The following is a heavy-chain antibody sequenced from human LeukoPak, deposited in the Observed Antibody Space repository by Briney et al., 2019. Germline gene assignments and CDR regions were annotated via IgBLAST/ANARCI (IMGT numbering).Heavy chain of an antibody. Sequence: GGSLRLSCAASAFTFSSYGMHWVRQAPGKGLEWVAVISYDGRNKVYADSVKGRFTISRDNSKNTLYLQMNSLRPEDTAVYYCAKVYEAYCSGTGCHAGYFDYWGQGTLVTVSS. V-gene: IGHV3-30*18. CDR1: AFTFSSYG. J-gene: IGHJ4*02. CDR2: ISYDGRNK. CDR3: AKVYEAYCSGTGCHAGYFDY. D-gene: IGHD2-2*01.